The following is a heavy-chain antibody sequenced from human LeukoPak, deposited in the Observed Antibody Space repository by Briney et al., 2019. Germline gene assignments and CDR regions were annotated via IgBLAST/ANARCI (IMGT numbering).Heavy chain of an antibody. V-gene: IGHV3-23*01. CDR2: TSGGGGST. CDR1: GCTLSTYA. Sequence: GGALRLSRAACGCTLSTYAMTWVRQAPGRGLEWVSATSGGGGSTYYADSVKGRFTMSRDNSKNKVYLQMDSLRAEDTAVYYCAKGKASSWRDWFDSWGQGTLVTVSS. D-gene: IGHD6-13*01. CDR3: AKGKASSWRDWFDS. J-gene: IGHJ5*01.